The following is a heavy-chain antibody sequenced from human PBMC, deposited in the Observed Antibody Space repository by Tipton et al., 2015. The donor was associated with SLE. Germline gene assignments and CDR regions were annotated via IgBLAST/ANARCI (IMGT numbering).Heavy chain of an antibody. J-gene: IGHJ6*03. CDR3: ARGGLGVSYYYYMDV. D-gene: IGHD1-26*01. CDR2: IYHTGST. Sequence: TLSLTCSVSGGSISRIGYYWSWIRQHPGKGLEWIGYIYHTGSTYYNPSLESRLTISVDTSKNQFSLKLSSVTAADTAVYYCARGGLGVSYYYYMDVWGKGTTVTVSS. V-gene: IGHV4-31*03. CDR1: GGSISRIGYY.